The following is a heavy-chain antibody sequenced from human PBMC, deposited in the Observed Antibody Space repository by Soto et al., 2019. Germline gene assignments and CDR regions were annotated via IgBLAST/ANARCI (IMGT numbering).Heavy chain of an antibody. J-gene: IGHJ4*02. Sequence: EVQLVESGGGLVKPGGSLRLSCAASGFTFSNAWMSWVRQAPGKGLEWVGRIKSKTDGGTTDYAAPVKGRFTISRDDSKNTLYLQMNSLKTEDTAVYYCTTDTANIVVVPAAWGQGTLVTVSS. V-gene: IGHV3-15*01. D-gene: IGHD2-2*01. CDR1: GFTFSNAW. CDR3: TTDTANIVVVPAA. CDR2: IKSKTDGGTT.